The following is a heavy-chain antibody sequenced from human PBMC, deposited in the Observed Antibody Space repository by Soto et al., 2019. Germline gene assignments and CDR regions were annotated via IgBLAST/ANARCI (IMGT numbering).Heavy chain of an antibody. CDR3: ARDTAMAKSNDDAFDI. D-gene: IGHD5-18*01. CDR1: GFTFSSYG. Sequence: QVQLVESGGGVVQPGRSLRLSCAASGFTFSSYGMHWVRQAPGKGLEWVAVIWYDGSNKYYADSVKGRFTISRDNSKNTLYLQMNSLRAEDTAVYYCARDTAMAKSNDDAFDIWGQGTMVTVSS. CDR2: IWYDGSNK. V-gene: IGHV3-33*01. J-gene: IGHJ3*02.